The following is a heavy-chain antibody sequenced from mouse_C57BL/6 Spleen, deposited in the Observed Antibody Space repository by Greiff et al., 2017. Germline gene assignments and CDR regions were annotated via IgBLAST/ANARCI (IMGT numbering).Heavy chain of an antibody. CDR2: IYPGSGST. D-gene: IGHD2-13*01. V-gene: IGHV1-55*01. CDR3: ARAGLGYAMDY. Sequence: QVQLKQPGAELVKPGASVKMSCKASGYTFTSYWITWVKQRPGQGLEWIGDIYPGSGSTNYNEKFKSKATLTVDTSSSTAYMQLSSLTSEDSAVYYCARAGLGYAMDYWGQGTSVTVSS. J-gene: IGHJ4*01. CDR1: GYTFTSYW.